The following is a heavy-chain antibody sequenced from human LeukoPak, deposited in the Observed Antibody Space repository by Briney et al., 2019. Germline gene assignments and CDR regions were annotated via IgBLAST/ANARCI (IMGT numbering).Heavy chain of an antibody. CDR1: GFTFSSYS. J-gene: IGHJ4*02. V-gene: IGHV3-48*01. CDR2: ISSSSSTI. CDR3: AKAWALTYLGGVDS. Sequence: PGGSLRLPCAASGFTFSSYSMNWVRQAPGKGLEWVSYISSSSSTIYYADSVKGRFTISRDNSKNTLYLQMNSLRAEDTAVYYCAKAWALTYLGGVDSWGQGTLVTVSS. D-gene: IGHD2-21*02.